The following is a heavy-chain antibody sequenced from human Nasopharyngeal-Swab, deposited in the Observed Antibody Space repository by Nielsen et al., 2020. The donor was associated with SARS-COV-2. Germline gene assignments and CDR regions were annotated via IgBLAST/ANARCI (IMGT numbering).Heavy chain of an antibody. Sequence: GESLKISCTASGFTFSDSAIHWVRQASGRGLEWVGRIRSKNQGYSTSYAASVNDRFTMSRDDSKNTAFLQMNSLKTEDTAMYYCTRCGGGCYSGRDYWGQGTLVTVSS. CDR1: GFTFSDSA. D-gene: IGHD2-15*01. V-gene: IGHV3-73*01. J-gene: IGHJ4*02. CDR3: TRCGGGCYSGRDY. CDR2: IRSKNQGYST.